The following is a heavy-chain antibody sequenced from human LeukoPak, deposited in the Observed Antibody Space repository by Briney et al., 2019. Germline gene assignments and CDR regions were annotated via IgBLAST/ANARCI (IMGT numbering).Heavy chain of an antibody. CDR1: GFTFSSYG. Sequence: GGSLRLSCAASGFTFSSYGMHWVRQAPGKGLEWVAFIRYDGSNKYYADSVKGRFTISRDNSKNTLYLQMNSLRAEDTAVYYCARESGYSSGWPDYYYYYMDVWGKGTTVTISS. J-gene: IGHJ6*03. CDR3: ARESGYSSGWPDYYYYYMDV. V-gene: IGHV3-30*02. CDR2: IRYDGSNK. D-gene: IGHD6-19*01.